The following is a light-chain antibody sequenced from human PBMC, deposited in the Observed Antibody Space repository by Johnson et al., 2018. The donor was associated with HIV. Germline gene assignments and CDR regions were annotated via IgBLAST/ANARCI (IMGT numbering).Light chain of an antibody. Sequence: QSMLTQPPSVSAAPGQKFTISCSGSSSNIGNNYVSWYQQLPGTAPKLLIYDNNKRPSGIPDRFSGSKSGTSATLGITGLQTGDEADYYCGTWDTSLGGVFGTGARATVL. CDR3: GTWDTSLGGV. V-gene: IGLV1-51*01. J-gene: IGLJ1*01. CDR1: SSNIGNNY. CDR2: DNN.